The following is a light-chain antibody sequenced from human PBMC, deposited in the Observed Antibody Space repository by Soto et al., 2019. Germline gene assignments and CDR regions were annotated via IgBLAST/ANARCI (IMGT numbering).Light chain of an antibody. CDR1: QSVRSN. Sequence: ETVMAQSPATLPVSPGERATLSFRASQSVRSNLAWYQQKPGQAPRLLIYGASTRATGVPARFSGSGSGTEFTLTINSLQSEDFALYYCQEYDNWPLWTFGQGTKV. J-gene: IGKJ1*01. V-gene: IGKV3-15*01. CDR2: GAS. CDR3: QEYDNWPLWT.